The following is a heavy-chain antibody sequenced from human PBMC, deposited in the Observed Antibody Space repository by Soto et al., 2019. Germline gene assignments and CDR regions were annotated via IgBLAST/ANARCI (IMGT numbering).Heavy chain of an antibody. CDR2: IYNSGIT. D-gene: IGHD3-3*01. V-gene: IGHV4-30-4*01. J-gene: IGHJ5*02. CDR1: GGSLSSGDYS. Sequence: SETLSLTCPVSGGSLSSGDYSWSWVRQSPGKGLEWIGHIYNSGITYYNPPLKSRVVISIDTSRNQFSLRLNSLTAADRAVYFCARGVTVFGLVSRFWFDPWGQGTVVTVSS. CDR3: ARGVTVFGLVSRFWFDP.